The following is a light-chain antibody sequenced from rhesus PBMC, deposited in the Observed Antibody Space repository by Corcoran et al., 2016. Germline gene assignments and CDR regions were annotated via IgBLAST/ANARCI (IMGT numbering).Light chain of an antibody. J-gene: IGKJ1*01. CDR3: HQHNSYPWT. Sequence: DIQMTQSPSSLSVSVGDSVSTSCRALQGCIIYLSWYQQKPGKAPKLLICAGFTLQSGVPSRFSDSGSGTAFTLTISSLQPEDFATYYCHQHNSYPWTFGQGTKVEIK. CDR2: AGF. V-gene: IGKV1-25*01. CDR1: QGCIIY.